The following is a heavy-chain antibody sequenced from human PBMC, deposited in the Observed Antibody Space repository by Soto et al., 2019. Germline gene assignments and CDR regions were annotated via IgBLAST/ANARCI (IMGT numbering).Heavy chain of an antibody. CDR3: AREPYDFWSGYASDAFDI. D-gene: IGHD3-3*01. J-gene: IGHJ3*02. CDR2: INAGNGNT. V-gene: IGHV1-3*01. CDR1: GYTFTSYA. Sequence: QVPLVQSGAEVKKPGASVKVSCKASGYTFTSYAMPWVRQAPGQRLEWMGWINAGNGNTKYSQKFQGRVTITRDTSASTAYMELSSLRSQDTAVYYCAREPYDFWSGYASDAFDIWGQGTMVTVSS.